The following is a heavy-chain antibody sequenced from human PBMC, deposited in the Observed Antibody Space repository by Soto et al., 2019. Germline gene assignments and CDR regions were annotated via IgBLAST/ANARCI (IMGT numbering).Heavy chain of an antibody. CDR1: GFTFSAYG. V-gene: IGHV3-33*01. CDR3: ARDSSGALDL. D-gene: IGHD3-10*01. J-gene: IGHJ4*02. CDR2: IYYNGNNK. Sequence: QVQLVESGGGEVQPGRSLRLSCAASGFTFSAYGMHWVRQAPGKGLEWVAFIYYNGNNKYYADSVEGRFTISRDNSKNTLYLQMNSLRAEDTSLYYCARDSSGALDLWGQGTLVTVSS.